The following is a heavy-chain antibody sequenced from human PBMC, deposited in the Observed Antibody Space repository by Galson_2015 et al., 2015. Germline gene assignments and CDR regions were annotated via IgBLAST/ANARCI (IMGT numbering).Heavy chain of an antibody. J-gene: IGHJ4*02. D-gene: IGHD3-10*01. CDR3: ARVGTPLWFGELLPVGY. Sequence: SLRLSCAASGFTFSSYGMHWVRQAPGKGLEWVAVISYDGSNKYYADSVKGRFTISRDNSKNTLYLQMNSLRAEDTAVYYCARVGTPLWFGELLPVGYWGQGTLVTVSS. CDR2: ISYDGSNK. V-gene: IGHV3-30*03. CDR1: GFTFSSYG.